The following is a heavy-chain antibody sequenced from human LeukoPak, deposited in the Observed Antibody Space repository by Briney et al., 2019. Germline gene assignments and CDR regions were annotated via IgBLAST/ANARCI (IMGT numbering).Heavy chain of an antibody. D-gene: IGHD3-10*01. Sequence: PSETLSLTCAVYGGSFSGYYWSRIRQPPGKGLEWIGEINHSGSTNYNPSLKSRVTISVDTSKNQFSLKLSSVTAADTAVYYCARVGKNYYGSGSYYTYYYYGMDVWGQGTTVTVSS. CDR3: ARVGKNYYGSGSYYTYYYYGMDV. CDR1: GGSFSGYY. J-gene: IGHJ6*02. CDR2: INHSGST. V-gene: IGHV4-34*01.